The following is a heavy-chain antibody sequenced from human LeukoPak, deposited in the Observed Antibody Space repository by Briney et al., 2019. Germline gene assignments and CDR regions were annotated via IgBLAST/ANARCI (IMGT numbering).Heavy chain of an antibody. CDR3: ARSPPVPTIFGVVSYYYYMDV. Sequence: ASVKVSCKASGYTFTSYDINWVRQATGQGLEWMGWMNPNSGNTGYAQKFQGRVTMTRNTSISTAYMELSSLRSEDTAVYYCARSPPVPTIFGVVSYYYYMDVWGKGTTVTVSS. D-gene: IGHD3-3*01. CDR2: MNPNSGNT. J-gene: IGHJ6*03. CDR1: GYTFTSYD. V-gene: IGHV1-8*01.